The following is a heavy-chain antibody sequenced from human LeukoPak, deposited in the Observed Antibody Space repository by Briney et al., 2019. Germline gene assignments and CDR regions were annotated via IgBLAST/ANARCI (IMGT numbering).Heavy chain of an antibody. Sequence: PSETLSLTCTVSGGSISSYYWGWIRQPPGKGLEWIGSIYYSGSTYYNPSLKSRVTISVDTSKNQFSLNLSSVTAADTAVYYCARLRFGENLLFDYWGQGTLVTVSS. D-gene: IGHD3-10*01. CDR3: ARLRFGENLLFDY. CDR2: IYYSGST. J-gene: IGHJ4*02. CDR1: GGSISSYY. V-gene: IGHV4-39*07.